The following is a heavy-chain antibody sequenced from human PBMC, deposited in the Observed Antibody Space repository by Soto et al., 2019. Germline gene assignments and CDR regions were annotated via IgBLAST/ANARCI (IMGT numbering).Heavy chain of an antibody. CDR2: ISSSSSYI. Sequence: GGSLRLSCAASGFTFISYSMSWVLQAPWKGLEWVSSISSSSSYIYYADSVKGRFTISRDNAKNSLYLQMNSLRAEDTAVYYCARSGYSGYDHRFDYWGQGTLVTVSS. V-gene: IGHV3-21*01. CDR3: ARSGYSGYDHRFDY. CDR1: GFTFISYS. J-gene: IGHJ4*02. D-gene: IGHD5-12*01.